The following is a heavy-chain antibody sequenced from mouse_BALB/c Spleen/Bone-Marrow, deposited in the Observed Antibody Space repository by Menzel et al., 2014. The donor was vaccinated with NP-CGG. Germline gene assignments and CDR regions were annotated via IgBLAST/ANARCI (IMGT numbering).Heavy chain of an antibody. V-gene: IGHV1-7*01. CDR2: INPSTGYT. CDR3: ALYYRYDTSDY. CDR1: GYTFTSYW. J-gene: IGHJ2*01. D-gene: IGHD2-14*01. Sequence: LQESGAELAKPGASVKMSCKASGYTFTSYWMHWVKQRPGQGLEWIGYINPSTGYTAYNQNFKDKATLTADKSSSIAYMQLSSLTSEDSAVYYCALYYRYDTSDYWGQGTTLTVSS.